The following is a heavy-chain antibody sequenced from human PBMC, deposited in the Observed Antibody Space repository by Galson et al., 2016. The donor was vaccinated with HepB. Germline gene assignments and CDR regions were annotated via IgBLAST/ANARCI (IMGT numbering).Heavy chain of an antibody. CDR1: GFTISGYW. CDR2: INHDGSEK. J-gene: IGHJ5*02. CDR3: VRDHSSGWSFDL. Sequence: SLRLSCAASGFTISGYWMSWVRQAPGKGLEWVANINHDGSEKYIVDSVKGRFTMSRDNAKNSLDLQMNSLRAEDTAVYYCVRDHSSGWSFDLWGQGTLVTVSS. D-gene: IGHD6-19*01. V-gene: IGHV3-7*01.